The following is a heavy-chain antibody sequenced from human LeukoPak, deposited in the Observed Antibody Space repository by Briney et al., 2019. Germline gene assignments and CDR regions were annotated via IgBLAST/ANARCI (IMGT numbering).Heavy chain of an antibody. CDR2: ISYDGSNK. V-gene: IGHV3-30*18. CDR1: GFTFSSYG. Sequence: GRSLRLSCAASGFTFSSYGMHWVRQAPGKGLEWVAVISYDGSNKYYADSVKGRFTISRDNSKNTLYLQMNSLRAEDTAVYYCAKDRVGGSYQPIDYWGQGTLVTVSS. CDR3: AKDRVGGSYQPIDY. D-gene: IGHD1-26*01. J-gene: IGHJ4*02.